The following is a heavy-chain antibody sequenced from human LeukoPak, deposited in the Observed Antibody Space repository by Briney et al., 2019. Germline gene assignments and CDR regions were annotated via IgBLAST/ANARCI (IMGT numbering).Heavy chain of an antibody. Sequence: GGSLRLSCAASGFTFSSSAMSWVRQVPGKGLEWVSSISSSSSYIYYADSVKGRFTISRDSAKNSLYLQMNSLRAEDTAVYYCAREYSSGWFRGMDVWGQGTTVTVSS. CDR3: AREYSSGWFRGMDV. D-gene: IGHD6-19*01. CDR2: ISSSSSYI. V-gene: IGHV3-21*01. CDR1: GFTFSSSA. J-gene: IGHJ6*02.